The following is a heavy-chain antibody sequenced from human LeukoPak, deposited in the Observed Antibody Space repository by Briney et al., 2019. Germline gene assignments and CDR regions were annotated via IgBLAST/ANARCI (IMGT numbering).Heavy chain of an antibody. J-gene: IGHJ6*03. V-gene: IGHV3-30*02. Sequence: GGSLRLSCAASGFTFSSYGIHWVRQTPGKGLEWVSFIRFDENYRQYAEAVKGRFTISRDNAKGTVYLQMNSLRVEDTAVYYCAKDLRSYGYYMDVWGKGTTVIISS. CDR3: AKDLRSYGYYMDV. CDR2: IRFDENYR. D-gene: IGHD3-16*01. CDR1: GFTFSSYG.